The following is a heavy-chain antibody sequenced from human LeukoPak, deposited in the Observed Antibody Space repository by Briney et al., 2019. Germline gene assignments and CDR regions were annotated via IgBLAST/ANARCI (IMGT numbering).Heavy chain of an antibody. Sequence: SETLSLTCAVYGGSFSGYYWSWIRQPPGKGLEWIGEINHSGSTNYNPSLKSRVTISVDTSKNQFSLKLSSVTAADTAAYYCARGFYMGLRYFDWLPKNWFDPWGQGTLVTVSS. CDR3: ARGFYMGLRYFDWLPKNWFDP. J-gene: IGHJ5*02. D-gene: IGHD3-9*01. CDR2: INHSGST. V-gene: IGHV4-34*01. CDR1: GGSFSGYY.